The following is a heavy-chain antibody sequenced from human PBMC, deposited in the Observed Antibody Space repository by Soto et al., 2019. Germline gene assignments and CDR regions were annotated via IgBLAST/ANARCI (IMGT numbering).Heavy chain of an antibody. CDR1: GGTFSSYA. V-gene: IGHV1-69*01. J-gene: IGHJ6*02. D-gene: IGHD5-12*01. Sequence: QVQLVQSGAEVKKPGSSVKVSCKASGGTFSSYAISWVRQAPGQGLEWMGGIIPIFGTANYAQKFQGRVTITADESTRTADMELSSLRSEDTAVYYCARKRRDGYNFGGMDVWGQGTTVTVSS. CDR2: IIPIFGTA. CDR3: ARKRRDGYNFGGMDV.